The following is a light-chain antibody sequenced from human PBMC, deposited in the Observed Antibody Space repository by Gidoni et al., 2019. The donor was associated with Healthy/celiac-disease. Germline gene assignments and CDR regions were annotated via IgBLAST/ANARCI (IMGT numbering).Light chain of an antibody. CDR1: QSVSSY. CDR2: DAS. V-gene: IGKV3-11*01. J-gene: IGKJ4*01. CDR3: QQRSNWPFALT. Sequence: EIVLTQSPATLSLSPGERDTLSCRASQSVSSYLAWYQQKPGQAPRLLIYDASNRATGIPARLSGSGSGTDFTLTISSLEPEDFAVYYCQQRSNWPFALTFGGXTKVEIK.